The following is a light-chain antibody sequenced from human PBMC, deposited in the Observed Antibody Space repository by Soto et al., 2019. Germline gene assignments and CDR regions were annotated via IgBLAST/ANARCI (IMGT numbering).Light chain of an antibody. V-gene: IGKV1D-12*01. CDR3: QQGHSFPLT. J-gene: IGKJ4*01. CDR2: AAS. CDR1: QGISNW. Sequence: IRMTQSPSSLSASTGDRVTITCRASQGISNWLAWYQQKPGEAPKLLISAASSLQSGVPSRFSGSGSGTDFTLTINSLQPEDFTTYYCQQGHSFPLTFGGGTKVDI.